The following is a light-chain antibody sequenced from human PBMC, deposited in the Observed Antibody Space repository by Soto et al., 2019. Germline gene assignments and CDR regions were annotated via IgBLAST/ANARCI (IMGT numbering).Light chain of an antibody. CDR2: GAS. CDR3: QQYNSYPWT. J-gene: IGKJ1*01. CDR1: QTVTTNY. Sequence: IVLTQSPGTLSLSPGERATLSCRASQTVTTNYLAWYQQKPGQSPRVLIYGASSRATGIPDRFSGSGSGTDFTLTISRLEPEDFATYYCQQYNSYPWTFGQGTKVEIK. V-gene: IGKV3-20*01.